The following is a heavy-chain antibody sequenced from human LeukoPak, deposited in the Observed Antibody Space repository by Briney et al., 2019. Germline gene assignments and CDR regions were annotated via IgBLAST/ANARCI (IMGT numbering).Heavy chain of an antibody. CDR3: AGVQYGSGSYVS. D-gene: IGHD3-10*01. J-gene: IGHJ4*02. Sequence: PGGSLRLSCAASGVTVSSNYMSWVRQTPGKGLEWVSVIYSAGSTYYADSVKGRFTISRDRSKNTVYLRMNSLRVEDTAVYYCAGVQYGSGSYVSWGQGTLVTVSS. CDR2: IYSAGST. CDR1: GVTVSSNY. V-gene: IGHV3-53*01.